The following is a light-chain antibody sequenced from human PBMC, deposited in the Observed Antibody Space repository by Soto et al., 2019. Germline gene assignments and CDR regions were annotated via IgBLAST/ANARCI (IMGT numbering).Light chain of an antibody. J-gene: IGLJ2*01. V-gene: IGLV2-14*01. CDR2: EVT. CDR3: SSYTSASTLV. Sequence: QSVLTQPASVSGSPGQSITISCTGTSRDVGSYNFVSWYQHHPGKAPKLIIYEVTNRPSGVPNRFSGSKSGNTASLTISGLQAEDEADYHCSSYTSASTLVFGGGTKLTVL. CDR1: SRDVGSYNF.